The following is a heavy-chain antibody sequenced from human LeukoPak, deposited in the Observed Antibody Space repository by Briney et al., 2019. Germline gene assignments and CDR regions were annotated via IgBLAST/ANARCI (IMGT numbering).Heavy chain of an antibody. J-gene: IGHJ4*02. CDR2: IYYSGST. D-gene: IGHD6-19*01. CDR3: ARHGSGWYEFDY. CDR1: GGSIGSSSYY. Sequence: PSETLSLTCTVSGGSIGSSSYYWGWIRQPPGKGLEWIGSIYYSGSTYYNPSLKSRVTISVDTSKNQFSLKLSSVTAADTAVYYCARHGSGWYEFDYWGQGTLVTVSS. V-gene: IGHV4-39*01.